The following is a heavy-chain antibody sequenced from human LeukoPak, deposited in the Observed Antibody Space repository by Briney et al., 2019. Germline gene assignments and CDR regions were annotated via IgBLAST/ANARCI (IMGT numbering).Heavy chain of an antibody. D-gene: IGHD3-3*01. J-gene: IGHJ4*02. Sequence: NPSGTLSLTCAVSGGSIISGNWWSWVRPPPGKGLEWIGEIYHRGRTNYNPSLKSRVTISLDKSKNQFSLNLSSVTAADTALYYCASSDGQPPRFDSSYDVFDYWGQGTLVTVSS. CDR1: GGSIISGNW. CDR2: IYHRGRT. V-gene: IGHV4-4*02. CDR3: ASSDGQPPRFDSSYDVFDY.